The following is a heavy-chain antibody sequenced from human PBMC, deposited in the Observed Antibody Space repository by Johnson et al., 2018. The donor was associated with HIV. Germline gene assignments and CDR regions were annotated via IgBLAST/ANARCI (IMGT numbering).Heavy chain of an antibody. J-gene: IGHJ3*02. Sequence: VQLVESGGGLVQPGGSLRLSCGASPFTFSTYAVSWVRQDPVKGLDCVSVISFGGGKGRLTISRDNSKNTLYLQMNSLRAEDTAVYYCAKALPEYSSTPQAFDIWGQGTMVTVSS. CDR2: ISFGGG. D-gene: IGHD6-6*01. CDR3: AKALPEYSSTPQAFDI. V-gene: IGHV3-23*04. CDR1: PFTFSTYA.